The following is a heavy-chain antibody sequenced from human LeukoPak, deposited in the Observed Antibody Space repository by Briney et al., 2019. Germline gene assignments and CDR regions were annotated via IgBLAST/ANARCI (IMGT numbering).Heavy chain of an antibody. J-gene: IGHJ4*02. D-gene: IGHD2-8*02. Sequence: SETLSLTCTFYGGSFSSYYWSWVRQPPGKGLEWIGEINRSGSTTYNPSLRSRVTISVDTSKKHFSLKLTSVTAADTAVYFCAQTLEVSTITVHYWGQGTLVTVSS. CDR1: GGSFSSYY. CDR2: INRSGST. CDR3: AQTLEVSTITVHY. V-gene: IGHV4-34*01.